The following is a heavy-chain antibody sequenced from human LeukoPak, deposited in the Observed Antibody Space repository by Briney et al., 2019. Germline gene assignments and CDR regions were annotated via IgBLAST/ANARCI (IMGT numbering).Heavy chain of an antibody. CDR1: GGSISSDY. CDR3: ARGAKFGSGYRV. CDR2: ILYSGST. Sequence: SETLSLTCTVSGGSISSDYWSWIRQPPGKGLEWIGYILYSGSTKYNPSLKSRVTISIDTSKNQFSLKLSSVTAADTAVYYCARGAKFGSGYRVWGQGTLVTVSS. V-gene: IGHV4-59*01. J-gene: IGHJ4*02. D-gene: IGHD3-22*01.